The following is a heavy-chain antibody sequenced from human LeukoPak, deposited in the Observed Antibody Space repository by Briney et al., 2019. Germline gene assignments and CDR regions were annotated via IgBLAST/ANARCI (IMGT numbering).Heavy chain of an antibody. Sequence: GGSLRLSCAASEFTFSSYSMSWARQAPGRGLEWVSSIGDSGRKTYYADSVKGRFTISRDNSKSTLYLQMNSLGAEDTAVYYCAKDVRPMVRGGPLDYWGQGTLVTVSS. CDR1: EFTFSSYS. V-gene: IGHV3-23*01. J-gene: IGHJ4*02. CDR3: AKDVRPMVRGGPLDY. CDR2: IGDSGRKT. D-gene: IGHD3-10*01.